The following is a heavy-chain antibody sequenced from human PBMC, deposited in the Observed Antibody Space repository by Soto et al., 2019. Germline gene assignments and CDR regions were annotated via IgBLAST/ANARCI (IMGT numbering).Heavy chain of an antibody. CDR1: GLPVAGSY. CDR3: VRPLPSGQTHARDV. D-gene: IGHD3-10*01. Sequence: PGGSLRLSCVASGLPVAGSYMAWVRQAPGKGLEWASVIYNDGTTYYSQSVEGRFTISRDTPKNTLYLQMDRLRDEDTAVYYCVRPLPSGQTHARDVWGQGTTVTVSS. V-gene: IGHV3-53*01. J-gene: IGHJ6*02. CDR2: IYNDGTT.